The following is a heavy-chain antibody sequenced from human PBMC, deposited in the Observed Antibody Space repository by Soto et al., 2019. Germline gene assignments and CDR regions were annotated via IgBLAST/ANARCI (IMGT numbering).Heavy chain of an antibody. CDR2: INAGNGNT. CDR3: ARVYDLYGYGDCDI. CDR1: GYTFTSYA. Sequence: QVQLVQSGAEEKKPGASVKVSCKASGYTFTSYAMHWVRQAPGQRLEWMGWINAGNGNTKYSQKFQGRVTITRDTSASRAYRELSSLRSEVTAVYYCARVYDLYGYGDCDIWVQGTMVTVSS. V-gene: IGHV1-3*05. J-gene: IGHJ3*02. D-gene: IGHD2-21*01.